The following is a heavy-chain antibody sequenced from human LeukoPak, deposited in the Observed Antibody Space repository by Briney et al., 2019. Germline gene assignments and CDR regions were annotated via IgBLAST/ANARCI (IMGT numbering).Heavy chain of an antibody. J-gene: IGHJ6*02. CDR2: MNSNSGNT. D-gene: IGHD2-8*02. CDR1: GYTFTSYD. CDR3: ARSPKRGYDIVLIRDGMDV. Sequence: ASVKVSCKASGYTFTSYDINWVRQATGQGLEWMGWMNSNSGNTGYAQKFQGRVTMTRNTSISTAYMGLSSLRSEDTAVYYCARSPKRGYDIVLIRDGMDVWGRGTTVTVSS. V-gene: IGHV1-8*01.